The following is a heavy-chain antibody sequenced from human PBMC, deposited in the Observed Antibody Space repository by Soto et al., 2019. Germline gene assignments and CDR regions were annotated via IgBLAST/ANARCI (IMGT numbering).Heavy chain of an antibody. D-gene: IGHD3-10*01. Sequence: SETLSLTCTVSGGSISSGDYYWSWIRQPPGKGLEWIGYIYYSGSTYYNPSLKSRITISIDTSKNQFSLKLSSVTAADTAVYYCARASFGEPMADYGMDVWGQGTTVTVSS. CDR2: IYYSGST. CDR3: ARASFGEPMADYGMDV. J-gene: IGHJ6*02. V-gene: IGHV4-30-4*01. CDR1: GGSISSGDYY.